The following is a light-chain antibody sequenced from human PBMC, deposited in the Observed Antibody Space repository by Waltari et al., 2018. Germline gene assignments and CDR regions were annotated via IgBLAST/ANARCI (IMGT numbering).Light chain of an antibody. V-gene: IGLV2-14*01. J-gene: IGLJ2*01. Sequence: QSALTQPASVSGSPGQSITISCTGTSSDIGGYNFVSWYQQHPVKVPILIIYEVYNRPSGVSYRCSGSKSGNTASLTISGLQAEDEADYYCSSYTSSSTGIFGGGTKLTVL. CDR2: EVY. CDR1: SSDIGGYNF. CDR3: SSYTSSSTGI.